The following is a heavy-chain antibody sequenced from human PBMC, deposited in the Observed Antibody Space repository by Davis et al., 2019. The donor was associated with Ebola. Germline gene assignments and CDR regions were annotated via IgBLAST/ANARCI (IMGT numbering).Heavy chain of an antibody. J-gene: IGHJ4*02. CDR1: GGSISSYY. D-gene: IGHD3-22*01. CDR2: IYYSGST. V-gene: IGHV4-59*01. Sequence: PSETLSLTCTVSGGSISSYYWSWIRQPPGKGLEWIGYIYYSGSTNYNPSLKSRVTISVDTSKNQFSLKLSSVTAADTAVYYCASHRPYYYDSSGMGTSFDYWGQGTLVTVSS. CDR3: ASHRPYYYDSSGMGTSFDY.